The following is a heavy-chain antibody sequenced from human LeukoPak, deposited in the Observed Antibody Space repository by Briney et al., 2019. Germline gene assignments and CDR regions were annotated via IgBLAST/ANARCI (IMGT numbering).Heavy chain of an antibody. Sequence: SETLSLTCTVSGGSISSYYWSWIRQPPWKGLEWIGDIHYSGSTNYNPSLQSRVTISVDTSKNQFSLNLSSVTAAETAVYYCARGRSSGSEDFWGQGTLVTVSS. D-gene: IGHD6-19*01. CDR1: GGSISSYY. V-gene: IGHV4-59*01. CDR2: IHYSGST. J-gene: IGHJ4*02. CDR3: ARGRSSGSEDF.